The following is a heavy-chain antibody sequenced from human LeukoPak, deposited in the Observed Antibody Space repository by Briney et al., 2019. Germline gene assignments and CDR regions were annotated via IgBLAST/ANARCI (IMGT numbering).Heavy chain of an antibody. CDR2: IYDSGST. V-gene: IGHV4-39*07. Sequence: KSSETLSLTCTVSGGSIRSSYYYWGWIRQPPGKGLEWIGSIYDSGSTNYNPSLKSRVTISVDTSENQFSLKLSSVTATDTAVYYCARGGYGDYLYGMDVWGQGTTVTVSS. J-gene: IGHJ6*02. CDR3: ARGGYGDYLYGMDV. CDR1: GGSIRSSYYY. D-gene: IGHD5-18*01.